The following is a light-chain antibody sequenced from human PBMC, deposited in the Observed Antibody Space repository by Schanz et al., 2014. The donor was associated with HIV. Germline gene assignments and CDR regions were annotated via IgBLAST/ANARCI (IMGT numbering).Light chain of an antibody. Sequence: EIVLTQSPATLSLSPGERGTLSCRASQSVGTLLAFFPPQPGQAPRLLLFGASNRATDIPARFSGNGSGTEFTLTISSLQSEDFAVYYCQQYNNWPAWTFGQGTKVEIK. CDR3: QQYNNWPAWT. CDR1: QSVGTL. CDR2: GAS. V-gene: IGKV3-15*01. J-gene: IGKJ1*01.